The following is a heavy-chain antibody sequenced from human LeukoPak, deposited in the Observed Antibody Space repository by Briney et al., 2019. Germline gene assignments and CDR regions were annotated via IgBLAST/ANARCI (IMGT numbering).Heavy chain of an antibody. CDR3: ARDRSLWFFDY. V-gene: IGHV3-30*01. Sequence: VAVISYDGSNKYYADSVKGRFTISRDNSKNTLYLQMNSLRAEDTAVYYCARDRSLWFFDYWGQGTLVTVSS. CDR2: ISYDGSNK. D-gene: IGHD3-10*01. J-gene: IGHJ4*02.